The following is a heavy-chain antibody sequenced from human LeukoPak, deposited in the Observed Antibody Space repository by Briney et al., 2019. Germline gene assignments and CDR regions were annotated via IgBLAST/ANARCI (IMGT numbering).Heavy chain of an antibody. J-gene: IGHJ4*02. CDR2: INHSGST. CDR1: GGSFSNYY. Sequence: PSETLSLTCAVYGGSFSNYYWSWIRQPPGKGLEWIAEINHSGSTNYNPSLKSRVTISVDTSKNHFSLELSSVTAADTAVYYCAFYYYGSGSYALFDHWGQGTLVTVSS. V-gene: IGHV4-34*01. D-gene: IGHD3-10*01. CDR3: AFYYYGSGSYALFDH.